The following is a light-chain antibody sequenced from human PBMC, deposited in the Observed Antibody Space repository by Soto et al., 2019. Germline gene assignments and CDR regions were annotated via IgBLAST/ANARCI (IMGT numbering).Light chain of an antibody. CDR3: CSYAGDYTFV. CDR1: SSDVGGYNY. Sequence: QSALTQPHSVSGSPGQSVTISCTGTSSDVGGYNYVSWYQQHPGRAPRVMIYDVQTRPSGVPDRFSGSKSGNTASLTISELQAEDEADYYCCSYAGDYTFVFGTGTKLTVL. J-gene: IGLJ1*01. V-gene: IGLV2-11*01. CDR2: DVQ.